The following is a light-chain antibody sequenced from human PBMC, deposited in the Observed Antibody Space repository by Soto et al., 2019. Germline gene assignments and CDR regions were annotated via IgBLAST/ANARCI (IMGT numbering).Light chain of an antibody. CDR2: GAS. J-gene: IGKJ1*01. V-gene: IGKV3D-20*02. CDR1: QSVSSSY. CDR3: QQSYSSPQT. Sequence: EIVMTQSPATLSVSPGERATLSCRASQSVSSSYLAWYQQKPGQAPRLLIYGASSRATGIPDRFSGSGSGTDFTLTINSLQPQDFATYFCQQSYSSPQTFGQGTKVDI.